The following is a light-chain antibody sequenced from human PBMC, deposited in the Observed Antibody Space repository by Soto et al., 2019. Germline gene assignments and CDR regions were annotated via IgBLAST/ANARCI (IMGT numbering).Light chain of an antibody. CDR3: SSYAGSNNLV. CDR2: EVS. CDR1: SSDVGNYNY. Sequence: QSALTQPPSASGSPGPSVTISCTGTSSDVGNYNYVSWYQQHPGKAPKLMIYEVSKRPSGVPDRFSGSKSGNTASLTVSGLQAEDEADYYCSSYAGSNNLVFGGGTKVTVL. J-gene: IGLJ2*01. V-gene: IGLV2-8*01.